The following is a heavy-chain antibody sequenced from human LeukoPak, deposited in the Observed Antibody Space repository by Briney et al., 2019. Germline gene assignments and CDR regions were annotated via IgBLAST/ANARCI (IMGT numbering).Heavy chain of an antibody. J-gene: IGHJ4*02. CDR1: GGSISSGDYY. CDR2: IYYSGST. V-gene: IGHV4-30-4*01. CDR3: ARGVPMVRGVTYFDY. Sequence: SETLSLTCTVSGGSISSGDYYWSWIRQPPGKGLEWIGYIYYSGSTYYNPSLKSRVTISVDTSKSQFSLKLSSVTAADTAVYYCARGVPMVRGVTYFDYWGQGTLVTVSS. D-gene: IGHD3-10*01.